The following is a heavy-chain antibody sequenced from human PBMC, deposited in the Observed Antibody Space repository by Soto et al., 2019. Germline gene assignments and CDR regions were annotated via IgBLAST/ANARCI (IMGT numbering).Heavy chain of an antibody. D-gene: IGHD3-10*01. CDR2: ISSNGGST. J-gene: IGHJ6*02. V-gene: IGHV3-64*01. CDR1: GFTFSSYA. Sequence: PGGSLRLSCAASGFTFSSYAMHWVRQAPGKGLEYVSAISSNGGSTYYANSVKGRFTISRDNSKNTLYLQMGSLRAEDMAVYYCARGGITMVRGVSGHYYYYGMDVWGQGTTVTVSS. CDR3: ARGGITMVRGVSGHYYYYGMDV.